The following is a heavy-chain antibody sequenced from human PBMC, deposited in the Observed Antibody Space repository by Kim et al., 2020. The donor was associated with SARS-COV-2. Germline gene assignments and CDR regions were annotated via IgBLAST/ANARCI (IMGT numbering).Heavy chain of an antibody. J-gene: IGHJ4*02. Sequence: GGSLRLSCAASGFTFSNDWMSWVRQAPGKGLEWVGRIKSKTDGGKTDYAAPVKGRFTISRDDSKNTLYLQMNSLKTEDTAVYYCTSQGAEGLHAFDYWGQGTLVTVSS. D-gene: IGHD2-15*01. CDR2: IKSKTDGGKT. CDR1: GFTFSNDW. CDR3: TSQGAEGLHAFDY. V-gene: IGHV3-15*01.